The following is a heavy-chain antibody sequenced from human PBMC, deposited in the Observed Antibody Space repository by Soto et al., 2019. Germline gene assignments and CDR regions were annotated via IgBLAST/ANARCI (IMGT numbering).Heavy chain of an antibody. CDR3: ARDRRSYSSSYYGMDV. CDR1: GGTFSSYT. J-gene: IGHJ6*02. Sequence: QVQLVQSGAEVKKPGSSVKVSCKASGGTFSSYTISWVRQAPGQGLEWMGRIIPILGIANYAQKFQGRVTITANKSTSKAYMELSSLRSEDMAVYYCARDRRSYSSSYYGMDVWGQGNTNAVSS. V-gene: IGHV1-69*08. CDR2: IIPILGIA. D-gene: IGHD1-26*01.